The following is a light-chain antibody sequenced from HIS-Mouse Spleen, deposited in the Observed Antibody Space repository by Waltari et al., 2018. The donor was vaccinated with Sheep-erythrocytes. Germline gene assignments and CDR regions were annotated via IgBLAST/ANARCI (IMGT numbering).Light chain of an antibody. CDR3: CSYAGSYNHV. Sequence: QSALTQPRSVSGSPGQSVTISCTGTSSDVGGYHYVPWYQQHPGKAPKSMSYDVSKRPSGVPDRFSGSKSGNTASLTISGLQAEDEADYYCCSYAGSYNHVFATGTKVTVL. CDR2: DVS. CDR1: SSDVGGYHY. J-gene: IGLJ1*01. V-gene: IGLV2-11*01.